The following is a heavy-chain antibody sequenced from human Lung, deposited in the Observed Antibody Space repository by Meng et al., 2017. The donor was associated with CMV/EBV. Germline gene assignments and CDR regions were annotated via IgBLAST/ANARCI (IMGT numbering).Heavy chain of an antibody. J-gene: IGHJ2*01. CDR3: ASFTRQLQVVGAIYWYADL. Sequence: GGSLRLXXSASGFSVTTNDITWVRQAPGKGLEWVSISFRAGNTYYTDSVKGRFTVSRDNSKNTLYLQMDSLRVEDTAVYYCASFTRQLQVVGAIYWYADLWGRGXLVTVSS. V-gene: IGHV3-66*02. CDR1: GFSVTTND. CDR2: SFRAGNT. D-gene: IGHD2-15*01.